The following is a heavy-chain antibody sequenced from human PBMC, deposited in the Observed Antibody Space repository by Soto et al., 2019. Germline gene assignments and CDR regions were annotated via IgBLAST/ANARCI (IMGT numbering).Heavy chain of an antibody. D-gene: IGHD3-22*01. CDR3: ASPSDYYDSSGYGFSLDY. Sequence: SVKVSCKASGGTFSSYAISWVRQAPGQGLEWMGGIIPIFGTANYAQKFQGRVTITADESTSTAYMELSSLRSEDTAVYYCASPSDYYDSSGYGFSLDYWGQGTLGSVSA. J-gene: IGHJ4*02. CDR1: GGTFSSYA. V-gene: IGHV1-69*13. CDR2: IIPIFGTA.